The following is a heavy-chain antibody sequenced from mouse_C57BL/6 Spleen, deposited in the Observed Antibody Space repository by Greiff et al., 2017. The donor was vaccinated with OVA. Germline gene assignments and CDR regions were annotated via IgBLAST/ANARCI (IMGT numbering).Heavy chain of an antibody. D-gene: IGHD1-1*01. Sequence: EVKLVESGGGLVKPGGSLKLSCAASGFTFSDYGMHWVRQAPEKGLEWVAYISSGSSTIYYADTVKGRFTISGDNAKNTLFLQMTSLRSEDTAMYYCARYYYYGSSPYAMDYWGQGTSVTVAS. V-gene: IGHV5-17*01. CDR3: ARYYYYGSSPYAMDY. CDR2: ISSGSSTI. J-gene: IGHJ4*01. CDR1: GFTFSDYG.